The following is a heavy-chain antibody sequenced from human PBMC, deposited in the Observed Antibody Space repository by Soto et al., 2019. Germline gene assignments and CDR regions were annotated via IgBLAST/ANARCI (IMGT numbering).Heavy chain of an antibody. Sequence: GGSLRLSCAASGFTFSSYAMRWVRQAPGKGLEWVAVISYDGSNKYYADSVKGRFTISRDNSKNTLYLQMNSLRAEDTAVYYCARDSSRGYSYGPFDYWGQGTLVTVSS. D-gene: IGHD5-18*01. J-gene: IGHJ4*02. CDR3: ARDSSRGYSYGPFDY. CDR2: ISYDGSNK. V-gene: IGHV3-30-3*01. CDR1: GFTFSSYA.